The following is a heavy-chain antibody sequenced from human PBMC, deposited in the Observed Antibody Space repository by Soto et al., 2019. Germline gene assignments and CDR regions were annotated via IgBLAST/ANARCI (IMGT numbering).Heavy chain of an antibody. Sequence: GGSLRLSCAASGFTFSNYAMSWVRQAPGKGLEWVSSISSSSSYIYYADSVKGRFTISRDNAKNSLYLQMNSLRAEDTAVYYCARDISRMTTYAFDIWGQGTMVTVSS. CDR1: GFTFSNYA. J-gene: IGHJ3*02. V-gene: IGHV3-21*01. CDR2: ISSSSSYI. CDR3: ARDISRMTTYAFDI.